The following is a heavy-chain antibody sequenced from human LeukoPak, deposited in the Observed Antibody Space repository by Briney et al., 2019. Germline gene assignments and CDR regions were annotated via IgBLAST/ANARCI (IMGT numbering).Heavy chain of an antibody. J-gene: IGHJ5*02. CDR3: ARDPGRGDGYNLGVNWFDP. CDR2: INPNSGGT. Sequence: ASVKVSCKASGYTFTGYYMHWVRQAPGQGLEWMGRINPNSGGTNYAQKFQGRVTMTRDTSISTAYMELSRLRSDDTAVYYCARDPGRGDGYNLGVNWFDPWGQGTLVTVSS. CDR1: GYTFTGYY. V-gene: IGHV1-2*06. D-gene: IGHD5-24*01.